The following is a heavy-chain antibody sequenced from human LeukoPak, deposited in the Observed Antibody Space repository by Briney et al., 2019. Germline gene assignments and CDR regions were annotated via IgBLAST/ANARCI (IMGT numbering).Heavy chain of an antibody. CDR1: GFTFSSYA. J-gene: IGHJ4*02. V-gene: IGHV3-30-3*01. D-gene: IGHD5-18*01. CDR2: ISYDGSNK. Sequence: PGGSLRLSCAASGFTFSSYAMHWVRQAPGKGLEWVAVISYDGSNKYYADSVKGRFTISRDNSKSSLYLQMNSLRAEDTAVYYCARGQRGYSYGYDYWGQGTLVTVSS. CDR3: ARGQRGYSYGYDY.